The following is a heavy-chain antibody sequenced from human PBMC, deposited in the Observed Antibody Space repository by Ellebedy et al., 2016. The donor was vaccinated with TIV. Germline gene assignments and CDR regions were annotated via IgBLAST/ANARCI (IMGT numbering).Heavy chain of an antibody. V-gene: IGHV5-51*01. CDR3: AREGESGYDRLDF. J-gene: IGHJ4*02. CDR1: GHSFTSYW. D-gene: IGHD5-12*01. Sequence: KVSCKGSGHSFTSYWIGWVRRKPGKGLEWIGIIYPSDSDTRYSPSFQGHVTISADKSRSTAYLQWSSLKASDTAMYYCAREGESGYDRLDFWGQGTLVTVSS. CDR2: IYPSDSDT.